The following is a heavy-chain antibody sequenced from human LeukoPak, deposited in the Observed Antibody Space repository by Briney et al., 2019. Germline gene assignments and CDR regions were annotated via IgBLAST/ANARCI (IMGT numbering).Heavy chain of an antibody. CDR1: GFTFSSYA. CDR3: AASYYYGSSGYSLHTFDY. CDR2: ISGSGGST. V-gene: IGHV3-23*01. D-gene: IGHD3-22*01. Sequence: GGSLRLSCAASGFTFSSYAMSWVRQAPGKGLEWVSAISGSGGSTYYADSVKGRFTISRDNSKNTPYLQMNSLRAEDTAVYYCAASYYYGSSGYSLHTFDYWGQGTLVTVSS. J-gene: IGHJ4*02.